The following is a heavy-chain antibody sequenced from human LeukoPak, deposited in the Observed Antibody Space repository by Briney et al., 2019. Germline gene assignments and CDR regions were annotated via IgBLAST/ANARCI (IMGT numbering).Heavy chain of an antibody. D-gene: IGHD5-12*01. V-gene: IGHV3-23*01. CDR3: AKEGIDGSGYDLDY. J-gene: IGHJ4*02. Sequence: GGSLRLSRVASGFTFSSYAMNWVRQAPGKGLDWVSGISDSGDSTYYADSVKGRFTISRDISKNTLYLQMTSLRAEDTAVYYCAKEGIDGSGYDLDYWGQGTRVTVSS. CDR1: GFTFSSYA. CDR2: ISDSGDST.